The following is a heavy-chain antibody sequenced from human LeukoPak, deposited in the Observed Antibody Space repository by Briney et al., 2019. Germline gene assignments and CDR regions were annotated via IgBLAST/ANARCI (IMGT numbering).Heavy chain of an antibody. CDR2: ISSSGSTI. V-gene: IGHV3-11*01. Sequence: GGSLRLSCAASGFTFSDYYMSWIRQAPGKGLEWVSYISSSGSTIYYADSVKGRFTISRDNAKNSPYLQMNSLRAEDTAVYYCARAARPRYCSSTSCYVGYFDYWGQGTLVTVSS. J-gene: IGHJ4*02. D-gene: IGHD2-2*01. CDR1: GFTFSDYY. CDR3: ARAARPRYCSSTSCYVGYFDY.